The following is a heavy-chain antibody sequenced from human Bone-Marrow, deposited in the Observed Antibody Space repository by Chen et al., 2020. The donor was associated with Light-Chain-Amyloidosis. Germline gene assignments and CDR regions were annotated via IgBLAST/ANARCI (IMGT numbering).Heavy chain of an antibody. V-gene: IGHV4-39*02. CDR1: AASTSSSQDF. D-gene: IGHD3-3*01. CDR2: IFYGDIM. CDR3: AGGPSEVKWGVVDGAFTFDF. J-gene: IGHJ3*01. Sequence: QLQVSGPGLVEPSKTFSLTFPVSAASTSSSQDFWGWTDQTQGKGLEWIGSIFYGDIMYYNASLKSRVTLSVDPADDRFFLRLKSVTAGDTAMYYCAGGPSEVKWGVVDGAFTFDFWGQGTMDTVS.